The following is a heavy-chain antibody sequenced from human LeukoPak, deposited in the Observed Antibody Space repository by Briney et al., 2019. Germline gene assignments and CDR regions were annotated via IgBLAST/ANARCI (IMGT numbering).Heavy chain of an antibody. CDR3: ASNRIFDY. D-gene: IGHD1-14*01. CDR1: GESFSGYY. J-gene: IGHJ4*02. CDR2: INHSGST. Sequence: SETLSLTCAVYGESFSGYYWSWIRQPPGKGLEWIGEINHSGSTNYNPSLKSRVTISVDTSKNQFSLKLSSVTAADTAVYYCASNRIFDYWGQGTLVTVSS. V-gene: IGHV4-34*01.